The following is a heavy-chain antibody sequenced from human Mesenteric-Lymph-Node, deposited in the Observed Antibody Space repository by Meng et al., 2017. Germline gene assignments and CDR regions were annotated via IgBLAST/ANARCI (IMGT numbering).Heavy chain of an antibody. CDR1: AFTFSRNW. D-gene: IGHD3-22*01. J-gene: IGHJ5*02. Sequence: GESLKISCATSAFTFSRNWVRWVRQAAGKGLEWVANIKQDGSEKYHVDSVKGRFTISRDNAKNSLYLEMNSLRVEDTAVYYCARVEKYYYDSRGYGWFDPGGPGNQVPSSS. CDR2: IKQDGSEK. CDR3: ARVEKYYYDSRGYGWFDP. V-gene: IGHV3-7*01.